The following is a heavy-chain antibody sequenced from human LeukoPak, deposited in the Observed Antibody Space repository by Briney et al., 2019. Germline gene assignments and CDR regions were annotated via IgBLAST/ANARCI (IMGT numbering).Heavy chain of an antibody. J-gene: IGHJ2*01. CDR3: ARALDYGDFLPFDL. D-gene: IGHD4-17*01. CDR1: GGSISSYY. CDR2: IYYSGST. Sequence: SETLSLTCTVSGGSISSYYWSWIRQPPGKGLEWIGYIYYSGSTNYNPSLKSRVTISVDTSKNQFSLKLSSVTAADTAVYYCARALDYGDFLPFDLWGRGTLVTVSS. V-gene: IGHV4-59*01.